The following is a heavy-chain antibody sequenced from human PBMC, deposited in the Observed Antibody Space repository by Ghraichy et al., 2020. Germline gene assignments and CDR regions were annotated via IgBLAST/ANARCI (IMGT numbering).Heavy chain of an antibody. CDR1: GYTFTGYY. J-gene: IGHJ5*02. CDR3: ARGSYYYDSSGPQPGWFDP. Sequence: ASVKVSCKASGYTFTGYYMHWVRQAPGQGLEWMGWINPNSGGTNYAQKFQGWVTMTRDTSISTAYMELSRLRSDDTAVYYCARGSYYYDSSGPQPGWFDPWGQGTLVTVSS. V-gene: IGHV1-2*04. D-gene: IGHD3-22*01. CDR2: INPNSGGT.